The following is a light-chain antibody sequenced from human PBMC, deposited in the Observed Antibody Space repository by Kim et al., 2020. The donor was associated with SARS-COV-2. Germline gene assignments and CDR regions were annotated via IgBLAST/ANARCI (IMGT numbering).Light chain of an antibody. CDR2: GAS. CDR1: QSVSSN. V-gene: IGKV3-15*01. CDR3: QQYNNWPLMYT. Sequence: EIVMTQSPATLSVSPGERATLSCRASQSVSSNLAWYQQKPGQAPRLLIYGASTRATGIPARFSGSGSGTEFTLTISSLQFEDFAVYYCQQYNNWPLMYTFGQGTKLEI. J-gene: IGKJ2*01.